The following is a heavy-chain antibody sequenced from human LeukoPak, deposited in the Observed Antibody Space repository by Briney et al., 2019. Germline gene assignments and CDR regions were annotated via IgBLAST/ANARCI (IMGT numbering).Heavy chain of an antibody. CDR2: ISSSSTTI. Sequence: PGGSLRLSCAASGFTFSSYSMNWVRQAPGKGLEWVSSISSSSTTIYYADSVKGRFTISRDNAKDSLYLQMNSLGPEDTAVYYCARDPYSGNYGNYYYYYMDVWGKGTTVTISS. V-gene: IGHV3-48*04. CDR1: GFTFSSYS. D-gene: IGHD1-26*01. CDR3: ARDPYSGNYGNYYYYYMDV. J-gene: IGHJ6*03.